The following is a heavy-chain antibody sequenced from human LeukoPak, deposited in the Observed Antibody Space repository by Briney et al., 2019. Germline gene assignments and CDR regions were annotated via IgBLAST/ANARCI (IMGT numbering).Heavy chain of an antibody. CDR1: GGSFSGYY. Sequence: SETLSLTCAVYGGSFSGYYWSWIRQPPGKGLEWIGRIYTSGSTNYNPSLKSRVTISVDTSKNQFSLKLSSVTAADTAVYYCAREVLAVAGIDYWGQGTLVTVSS. D-gene: IGHD6-19*01. V-gene: IGHV4-59*10. CDR2: IYTSGST. J-gene: IGHJ4*02. CDR3: AREVLAVAGIDY.